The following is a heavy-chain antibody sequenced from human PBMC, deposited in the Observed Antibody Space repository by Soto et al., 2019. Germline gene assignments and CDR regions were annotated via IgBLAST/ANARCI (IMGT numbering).Heavy chain of an antibody. CDR1: GFTFSSYW. D-gene: IGHD4-4*01. CDR2: IKQDGCEK. J-gene: IGHJ4*02. V-gene: IGHV3-7*01. Sequence: GGSLRLSCAASGFTFSSYWMRWVRQAPGKGLEWVANIKQDGCEKYYVDSVKGRFTISRDNAKNSLYLQMNSLRAEDTAVYYCARDLYSNDFDYWGQGTLVTVSS. CDR3: ARDLYSNDFDY.